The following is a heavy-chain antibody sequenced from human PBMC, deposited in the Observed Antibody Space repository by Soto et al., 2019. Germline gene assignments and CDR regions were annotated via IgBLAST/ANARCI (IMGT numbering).Heavy chain of an antibody. Sequence: QVQLVQSGAEVKKPGSSVKVSCKASGGTFSSYAISWVRQAPGQGLEWMGGIIPIFGTANYAQKFQGRVTITADEYTSTAYMELSSLRSEDTAVYYCARVVVVTSPYYYYGMDVWGQGTTVTVSS. CDR2: IIPIFGTA. V-gene: IGHV1-69*01. J-gene: IGHJ6*02. CDR1: GGTFSSYA. CDR3: ARVVVVTSPYYYYGMDV. D-gene: IGHD2-21*02.